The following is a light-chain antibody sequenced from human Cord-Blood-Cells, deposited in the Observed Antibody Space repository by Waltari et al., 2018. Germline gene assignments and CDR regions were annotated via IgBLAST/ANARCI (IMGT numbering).Light chain of an antibody. CDR2: AAS. V-gene: IGKV1-39*01. CDR1: QSISSY. J-gene: IGKJ3*01. Sequence: DIQMTQSPSSLSASVGDRVTITCRASQSISSYLNWYQQKPVKAPKLLIYAASSLQSGVQSRFSGSGSGTDFTLTISSLQPEDFATYYGQQSYSTPFTFCPGTKVDIK. CDR3: QQSYSTPFT.